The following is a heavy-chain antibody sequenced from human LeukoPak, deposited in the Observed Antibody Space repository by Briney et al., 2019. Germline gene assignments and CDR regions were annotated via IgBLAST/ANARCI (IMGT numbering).Heavy chain of an antibody. CDR1: GASFSGYY. D-gene: IGHD2-2*01. CDR2: INHSGST. V-gene: IGHV4-34*01. J-gene: IGHJ5*02. Sequence: SETLSLTCAVYGASFSGYYWSWIRQPPGKGLEWIGEINHSGSTNYNPSLKSRVTISVDTSKNQFSLKLSSVTAADTAVYYYARVLKVVVVPTNWFDPWGQGTLVTVSS. CDR3: ARVLKVVVVPTNWFDP.